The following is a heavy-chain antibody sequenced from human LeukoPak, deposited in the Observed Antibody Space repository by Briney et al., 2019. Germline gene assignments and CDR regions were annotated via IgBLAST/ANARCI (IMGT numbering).Heavy chain of an antibody. V-gene: IGHV3-48*04. CDR3: AREGVPATADY. CDR2: ISSSSSTI. D-gene: IGHD2-2*01. J-gene: IGHJ4*02. Sequence: GGSLRLSCAASGFTFSSYSMNWVRQAPGKGLEWVSYISSSSSTIYYADSVKGRFTISRDNAKNSLYLQMNSLRAEDTAVYYCAREGVPATADYWGQGTLVTVSS. CDR1: GFTFSSYS.